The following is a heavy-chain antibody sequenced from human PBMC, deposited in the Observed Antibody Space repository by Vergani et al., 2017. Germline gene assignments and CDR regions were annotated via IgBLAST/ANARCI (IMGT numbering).Heavy chain of an antibody. Sequence: QVQLVQSGAEVKKPGSSVKVSCKASGGTFSSYAISWVRQAPGQGLEWMGGIIPIFGTANYAQKFKGRVTITADESTSTAYMELSSLRSEDTAVYYCARDRELERLDYYYYYYMDVWGKGTTVTVSS. V-gene: IGHV1-69*01. J-gene: IGHJ6*03. CDR3: ARDRELERLDYYYYYYMDV. CDR2: IIPIFGTA. CDR1: GGTFSSYA. D-gene: IGHD1-1*01.